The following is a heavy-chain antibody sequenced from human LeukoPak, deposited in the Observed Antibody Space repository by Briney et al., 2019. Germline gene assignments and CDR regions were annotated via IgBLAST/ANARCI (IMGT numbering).Heavy chain of an antibody. CDR3: ARVSYSSSSYFDY. V-gene: IGHV3-21*01. J-gene: IGHJ4*03. CDR2: ISSSSSYI. D-gene: IGHD6-6*01. CDR1: GFTFSSYS. Sequence: GGSLRLSCAASGFTFSSYSMNWVRQAPGKGLEWVSSISSSSSYIYYAGSVKGRFTISRDNAKNSLYLQMNSLRAEDTAVYYCARVSYSSSSYFDYWGQGTTVTVSS.